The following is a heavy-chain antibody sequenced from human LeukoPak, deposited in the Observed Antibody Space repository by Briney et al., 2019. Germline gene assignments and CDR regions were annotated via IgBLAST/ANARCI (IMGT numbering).Heavy chain of an antibody. CDR2: ISGSGGST. CDR3: ANYSTSTSCLGLVY. CDR1: GFTFSSYA. V-gene: IGHV3-23*01. D-gene: IGHD2-2*01. J-gene: IGHJ4*02. Sequence: GGSLRLSCAASGFTFSSYAMSWVRQAPGKGLEWVSAISGSGGSTYYADSVKGRFTISRDNSKNTLYLQMNSLRAEDTAVYYCANYSTSTSCLGLVYWGQGSLVTVSS.